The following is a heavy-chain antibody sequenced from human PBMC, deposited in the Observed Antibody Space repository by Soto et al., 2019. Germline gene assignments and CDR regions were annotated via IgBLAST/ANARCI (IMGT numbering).Heavy chain of an antibody. CDR3: SRGTSIPASGDY. D-gene: IGHD6-6*01. J-gene: IGHJ4*01. V-gene: IGHV1-18*01. Sequence: QVQLVQSGAEVKKPGASVKVSCKASGYTFTNYGINWVRQAPGQGLEWLGWVSAYNGERRYAQRVQARVIMTTDTSTTTAYMELRRLRSADTAVYYCSRGTSIPASGDYWGQGTLVTVSS. CDR2: VSAYNGER. CDR1: GYTFTNYG.